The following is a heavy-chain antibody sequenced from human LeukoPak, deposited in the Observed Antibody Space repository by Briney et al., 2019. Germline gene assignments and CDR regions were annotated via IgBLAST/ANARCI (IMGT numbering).Heavy chain of an antibody. CDR1: GFTFSSYS. V-gene: IGHV3-21*01. CDR2: ISSSSSYI. Sequence: GGSLRLSCAASGFTFSSYSMNWVRQAPGKGLEWVSSISSSSSYIYYADSVKGRFTITRDNAKNSLYLQMNSLRAEDTAVYYCARVSPLVVRLSDYWGQGTLVTVSS. D-gene: IGHD3-22*01. J-gene: IGHJ4*02. CDR3: ARVSPLVVRLSDY.